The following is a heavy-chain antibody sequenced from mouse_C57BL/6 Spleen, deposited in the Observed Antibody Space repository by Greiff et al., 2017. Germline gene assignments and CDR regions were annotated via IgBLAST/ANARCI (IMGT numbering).Heavy chain of an antibody. CDR1: GYTFTDYN. J-gene: IGHJ2*01. D-gene: IGHD1-1*01. Sequence: EVQLQQSGPELVKPGASVKMSCKASGYTFTDYNMHWVKQSHGKSLEWIGYINPNNGGTSYNQKFKGKATLTVNKSSSTAYMELRSLTSEDSAVYYCARGDYYGSSYPYWGQGTTLTVSS. CDR2: INPNNGGT. V-gene: IGHV1-22*01. CDR3: ARGDYYGSSYPY.